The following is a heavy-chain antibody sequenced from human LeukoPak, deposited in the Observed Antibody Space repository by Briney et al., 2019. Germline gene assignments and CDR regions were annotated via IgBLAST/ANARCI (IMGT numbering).Heavy chain of an antibody. J-gene: IGHJ5*02. CDR3: ARHERKCTNGVCYRILDP. Sequence: GESLKISCKASGYSFTTYWIGWVRQMPGKGLEWMGIIYPGDSDTTYSPSFQGQVTISADKSSSTAYLQWSSLKASDTAMYYCARHERKCTNGVCYRILDPWGQGTQVTVSS. V-gene: IGHV5-51*01. D-gene: IGHD2-8*01. CDR2: IYPGDSDT. CDR1: GYSFTTYW.